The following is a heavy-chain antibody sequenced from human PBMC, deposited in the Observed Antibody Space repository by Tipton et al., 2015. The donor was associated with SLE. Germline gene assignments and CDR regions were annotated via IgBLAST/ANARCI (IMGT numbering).Heavy chain of an antibody. D-gene: IGHD3-9*01. CDR2: IVVGSGNT. V-gene: IGHV1-58*02. Sequence: QSGPEVKKPGTSVKVSCKASGFTFTSSAMQWVRQARGQRLEWIGWIVVGSGNTNYAQKFQERVTITRDMSTSTAYMELSSLRSEDTAVYYCAAEEKHDILTGYFGMDVWGKGTTVTVSS. CDR3: AAEEKHDILTGYFGMDV. J-gene: IGHJ6*03. CDR1: GFTFTSSA.